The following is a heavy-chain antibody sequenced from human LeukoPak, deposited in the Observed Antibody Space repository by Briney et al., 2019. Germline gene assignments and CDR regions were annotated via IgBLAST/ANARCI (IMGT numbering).Heavy chain of an antibody. CDR2: IKQDGSEK. Sequence: KSGGSLRLSCAASRFTFSSYSMNWVRQAPGKRLEWVADIKQDGSEKYYVDSVKGRFTISRDNANNSLYLQMNSLRAEDTAVYYCARGRGGLLWFGEFNSWGQGTLVTVSS. D-gene: IGHD3-10*01. CDR3: ARGRGGLLWFGEFNS. CDR1: RFTFSSYS. V-gene: IGHV3-7*01. J-gene: IGHJ4*02.